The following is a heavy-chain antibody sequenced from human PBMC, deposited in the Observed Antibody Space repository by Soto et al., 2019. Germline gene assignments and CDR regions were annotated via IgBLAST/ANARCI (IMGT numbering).Heavy chain of an antibody. CDR1: GYSFTSYW. Sequence: GESLKISCKGSGYSFTSYWIGWVRQMPGKGLEWMGIIYPGDSDTRYSPSFQGQVTISADKSISTAYLQWSSLKASDTAMYYCARQEQWLVRGTSPDIWGQGTMVTVSS. CDR2: IYPGDSDT. J-gene: IGHJ3*02. D-gene: IGHD6-19*01. CDR3: ARQEQWLVRGTSPDI. V-gene: IGHV5-51*01.